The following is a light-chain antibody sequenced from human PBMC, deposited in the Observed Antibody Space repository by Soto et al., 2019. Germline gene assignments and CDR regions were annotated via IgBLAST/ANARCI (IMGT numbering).Light chain of an antibody. CDR1: QTIGKY. CDR3: QQSYSTPLT. CDR2: TTS. V-gene: IGKV1-39*01. Sequence: DIQMTQSPSSLSASVGDRVTITCRASQTIGKYLNWYQQKPGEAPKLLIYTTSTLQSGVPSRFSGSGSGSGTDFILTIRSLQPEDFATYYCQQSYSTPLTFGGGTKVEIK. J-gene: IGKJ4*01.